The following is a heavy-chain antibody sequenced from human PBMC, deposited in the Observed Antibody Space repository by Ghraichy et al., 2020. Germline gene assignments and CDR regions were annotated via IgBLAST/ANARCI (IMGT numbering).Heavy chain of an antibody. V-gene: IGHV1-18*01. D-gene: IGHD4-17*01. Sequence: ASVKVSCKASGYTFTSYGISWVRQAPGQGLEGVGWISAYNGNTNYAQKLQGRVTMTTDTSTSTAYMELRSLRSDDTAVYYCARDPFRANTVTTFRYGMDVWGQGTTVTVSS. CDR2: ISAYNGNT. J-gene: IGHJ6*02. CDR1: GYTFTSYG. CDR3: ARDPFRANTVTTFRYGMDV.